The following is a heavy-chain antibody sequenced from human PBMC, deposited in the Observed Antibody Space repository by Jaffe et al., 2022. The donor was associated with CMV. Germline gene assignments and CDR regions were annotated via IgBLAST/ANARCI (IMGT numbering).Heavy chain of an antibody. V-gene: IGHV3-23*04. CDR3: AKDSAREEATWIQLWSGPDAFDI. D-gene: IGHD5-18*01. CDR2: ISGSGGST. Sequence: EVQLVESGGGLVQPGGSLRLSCAASGFTFSSYAMSWVRQAPGKGLEWVSAISGSGGSTYYADSVKGRFTISRDNSKNTLYLQMNSLRAEDTAVYYCAKDSAREEATWIQLWSGPDAFDIWGQGTMVTVSS. CDR1: GFTFSSYA. J-gene: IGHJ3*02.